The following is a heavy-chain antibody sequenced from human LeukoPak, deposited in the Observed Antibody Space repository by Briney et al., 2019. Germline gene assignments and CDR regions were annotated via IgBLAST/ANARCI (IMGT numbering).Heavy chain of an antibody. CDR1: GFTFSSYS. CDR3: ARWAAAAGIGAFDI. J-gene: IGHJ3*02. D-gene: IGHD6-13*01. V-gene: IGHV3-48*04. Sequence: PGGSLRLSCAASGFTFSSYSMNWVRQAPGKGLEWVSYISSSSSTIYYADSLKGRFTISRDNAKNSLYLQMNSLRAEDAAVYYCARWAAAAGIGAFDIWGQGTMVTVSS. CDR2: ISSSSSTI.